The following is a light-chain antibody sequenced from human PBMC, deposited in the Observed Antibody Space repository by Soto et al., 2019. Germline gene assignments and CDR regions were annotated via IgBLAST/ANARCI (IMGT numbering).Light chain of an antibody. V-gene: IGLV2-14*03. CDR1: SSDIGSYDH. Sequence: QSALTQPASVSGSPGQSITISCSGTSSDIGSYDHVAWYQQFPGKSPKLIIYAVSDRPSGVSDRFSGSKSGISASLTISGLQTGDEADYYCISYTDRQSYLFXTGTKGTVL. CDR3: ISYTDRQSYL. J-gene: IGLJ1*01. CDR2: AVS.